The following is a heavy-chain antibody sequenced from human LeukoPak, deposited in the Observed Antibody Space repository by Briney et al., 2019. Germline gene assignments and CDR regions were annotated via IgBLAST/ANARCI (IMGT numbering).Heavy chain of an antibody. CDR2: INAGNGNT. D-gene: IGHD3-10*01. CDR1: GYTFTSYA. CDR3: AITMVRGVIITSDYYYGMDV. J-gene: IGHJ6*02. Sequence: GASVKVSCKASGYTFTSYAMHWVRQAPGQRLEWMGWINAGNGNTKYSQKFQGRVTITRDTSASTAYMELSSLRSEDTAVYYCAITMVRGVIITSDYYYGMDVWGQGTTVTVSS. V-gene: IGHV1-3*01.